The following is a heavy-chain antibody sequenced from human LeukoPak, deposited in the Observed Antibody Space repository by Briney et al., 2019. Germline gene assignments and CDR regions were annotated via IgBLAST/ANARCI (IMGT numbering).Heavy chain of an antibody. CDR3: ARELRSEQVFGVVIEYYFDY. V-gene: IGHV4-30-4*01. J-gene: IGHJ4*02. Sequence: PSQTLSLTCTVSGGSISSGDYYWSWIRQPPGKGLEWIGYIYYSGSTYYNPSLKSRVTISVDTSKNQFSLKLSSVTAADTAVYYCARELRSEQVFGVVIEYYFDYWGQGTLVTVSS. CDR2: IYYSGST. D-gene: IGHD3-3*01. CDR1: GGSISSGDYY.